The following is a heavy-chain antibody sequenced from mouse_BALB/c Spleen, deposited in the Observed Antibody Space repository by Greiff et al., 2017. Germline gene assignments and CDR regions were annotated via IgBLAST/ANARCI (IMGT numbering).Heavy chain of an antibody. J-gene: IGHJ4*01. V-gene: IGHV1-66*01. CDR2: IFPGSGNT. Sequence: VQLQQSGPELVKPGASVKISCKASGYSFTSYYIHWVKQRPGQGLEWIGWIFPGSGNTKYNEKFKGKATLTADTSSSTAYMQLSSLTSEDSAVYFCARFTTATDYYAMDYWGQGTSVTVSS. CDR1: GYSFTSYY. CDR3: ARFTTATDYYAMDY. D-gene: IGHD1-2*01.